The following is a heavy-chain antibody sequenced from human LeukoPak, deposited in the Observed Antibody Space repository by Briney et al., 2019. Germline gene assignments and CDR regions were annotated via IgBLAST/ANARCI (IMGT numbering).Heavy chain of an antibody. V-gene: IGHV1-2*02. CDR2: INPNSGGT. D-gene: IGHD2-2*01. Sequence: EASVKVSCKASGYTFTGYYMHWVRQAPGQGLEWMGWINPNSGGTNYAQKFQGRVTMTRDTSISTAYMELSRLRSDDTAVYYCAREYCSSTSCSNWFDPWGQGTLVTVSS. J-gene: IGHJ5*02. CDR1: GYTFTGYY. CDR3: AREYCSSTSCSNWFDP.